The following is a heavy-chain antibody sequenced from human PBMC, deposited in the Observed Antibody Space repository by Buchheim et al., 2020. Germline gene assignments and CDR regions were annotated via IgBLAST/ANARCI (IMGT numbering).Heavy chain of an antibody. CDR3: TTGAYGMDV. CDR1: TFTFSNAG. J-gene: IGHJ6*02. Sequence: EVQLVESGGGLVKPGGSIRLSCEGSTFTFSNAGMNWVRQAPGKGLQWVGRVKSRADGGTTDYAAPVKGRITISRDDSKHTLYLQMNTLKTEDTAVYYCTTGAYGMDVWGQGTT. CDR2: VKSRADGGTT. D-gene: IGHD4/OR15-4a*01. V-gene: IGHV3-15*07.